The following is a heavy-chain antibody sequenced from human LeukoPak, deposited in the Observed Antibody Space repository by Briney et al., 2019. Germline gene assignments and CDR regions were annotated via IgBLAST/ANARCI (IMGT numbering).Heavy chain of an antibody. V-gene: IGHV3-23*01. CDR3: ARFETCQCDDVFDI. CDR2: ISGSGGST. D-gene: IGHD3-3*01. Sequence: GGSLRLSCAASGFTFSSYAMSWVRQAPGKGLEWVSVISGSGGSTYYADSVKGRFTISRDNAKNSLYLQMNILRAEDTAVYFCARFETCQCDDVFDIWGQGIMVTVSS. CDR1: GFTFSSYA. J-gene: IGHJ3*02.